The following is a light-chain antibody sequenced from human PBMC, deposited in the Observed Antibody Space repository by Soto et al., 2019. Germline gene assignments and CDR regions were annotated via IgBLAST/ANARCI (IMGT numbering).Light chain of an antibody. CDR3: QQYNNWPPLT. V-gene: IGKV3-15*01. CDR2: GAS. Sequence: EVVMTQSPATLSVSPGERATLSCRASQSVTNNLAWYQQKPGQAPRLLIYGASTRATGIPVRFSGSGSGTEFTLTISSLQSEDCAVYYGQQYNNWPPLTFGGGTKVEIK. CDR1: QSVTNN. J-gene: IGKJ4*01.